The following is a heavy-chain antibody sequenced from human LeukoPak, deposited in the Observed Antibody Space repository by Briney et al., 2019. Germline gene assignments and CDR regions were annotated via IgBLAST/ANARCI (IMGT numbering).Heavy chain of an antibody. CDR1: GFTFSDYY. J-gene: IGHJ5*02. CDR2: ISKNGKTI. CDR3: ATTGLLGDIP. V-gene: IGHV3-11*01. D-gene: IGHD2-21*01. Sequence: GGSLRLSCAASGFTFSDYYMSWIRQAPGKGLEWLSYISKNGKTIYYADSVKGRFTISRDNAKKSVYLQMNSLRAEDKAVYYCATTGLLGDIPWGQGTLVTVSS.